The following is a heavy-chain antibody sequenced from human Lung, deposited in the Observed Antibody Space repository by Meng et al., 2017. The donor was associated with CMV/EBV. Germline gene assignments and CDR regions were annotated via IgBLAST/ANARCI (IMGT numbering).Heavy chain of an antibody. CDR2: IYHSGST. D-gene: IGHD6-19*01. CDR1: GCSSSSSNG. J-gene: IGHJ4*02. Sequence: HVQLQEPRPGLGQPPGLLPRTRAVSGCSSSSSNGWSWVRQPPGKALEWIGEIYHSGSTNYNPSLKSRVTISVDKSKNQFSLKLSSVTAADTAVYYCASFPPPGKQWLVTDYWGQGTLVTVSS. CDR3: ASFPPPGKQWLVTDY. V-gene: IGHV4-4*03.